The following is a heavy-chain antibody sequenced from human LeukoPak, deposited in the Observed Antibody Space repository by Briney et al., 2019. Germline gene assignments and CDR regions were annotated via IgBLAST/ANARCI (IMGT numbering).Heavy chain of an antibody. V-gene: IGHV4-34*01. CDR1: GGSFSGYY. J-gene: IGHJ4*02. D-gene: IGHD5-18*01. CDR3: VSPRGFSYGYFDY. CDR2: INHSGST. Sequence: SETLSLTCAVYGGSFSGYYWSWIRQPPGKGLEWIGEINHSGSTNYNPSLKSRVTISVDTSKNQFSLKLSSVTAADTAVYYCVSPRGFSYGYFDYWGQGTLVTVSS.